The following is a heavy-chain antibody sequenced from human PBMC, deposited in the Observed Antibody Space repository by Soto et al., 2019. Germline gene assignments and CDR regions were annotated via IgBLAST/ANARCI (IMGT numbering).Heavy chain of an antibody. Sequence: EVQLVESGGGLVQPGGSLRLSCAASGFNFNTYWMYWVRQAPGKGLEWVANIDTDGSRKNYVDSVKGRFIISRDNAKNSLLLQMSSLRADDTAVYYCGRVPLDGNYANGVDVWGQGTTVTVSS. V-gene: IGHV3-7*03. CDR1: GFNFNTYW. D-gene: IGHD4-17*01. J-gene: IGHJ6*02. CDR3: GRVPLDGNYANGVDV. CDR2: IDTDGSRK.